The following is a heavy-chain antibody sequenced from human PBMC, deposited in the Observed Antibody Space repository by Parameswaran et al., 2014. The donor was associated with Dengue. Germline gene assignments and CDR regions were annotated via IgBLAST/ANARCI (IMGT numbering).Heavy chain of an antibody. CDR3: ARGRIYGGNSDTQDY. V-gene: IGHV4-34*01. J-gene: IGHJ4*02. CDR1: GGSFSGYY. Sequence: ASETLSLTCAVYGGSFSGYYWSWIRQPPGKGLEWIGEINHSGSTNYNPSLKSRVTISVDTSKNQFSLKLSSVTAADTAVYYCARGRIYGGNSDTQDYWGQGTLVTVSS. CDR2: INHSGST. D-gene: IGHD4-23*01.